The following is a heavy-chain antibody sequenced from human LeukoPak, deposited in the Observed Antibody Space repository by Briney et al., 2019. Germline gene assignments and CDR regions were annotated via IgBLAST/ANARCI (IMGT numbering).Heavy chain of an antibody. CDR3: ARGDSSSWYTAYFQH. D-gene: IGHD6-13*01. CDR2: IKQDGSEK. Sequence: GGSLRLSCAASGFTFSRYWMNWVRQAPGKGLEWVANIKQDGSEKYYVDSVKGRFTLSRDNAKNSLYLQMNSLRAEDTAVYYCARGDSSSWYTAYFQHWGQGTLVTVSS. V-gene: IGHV3-7*01. J-gene: IGHJ1*01. CDR1: GFTFSRYW.